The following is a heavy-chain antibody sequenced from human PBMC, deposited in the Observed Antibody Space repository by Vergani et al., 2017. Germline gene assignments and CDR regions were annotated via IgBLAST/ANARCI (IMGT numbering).Heavy chain of an antibody. CDR2: IYHSGRT. CDR1: GGSISSGGYS. D-gene: IGHD3-10*01. CDR3: ARGRLFYSGSGIHAFDI. Sequence: QLQLQESGSGLVKPSQTLSLTCAVSGGSISSGGYSWSWIRQPPGKGLEWIGYIYHSGRTYYNPSLKSRVTISVDTSNNQFSLKLSSVTAADTAVYYCARGRLFYSGSGIHAFDIWGQGTMVTVSS. J-gene: IGHJ3*02. V-gene: IGHV4-30-2*01.